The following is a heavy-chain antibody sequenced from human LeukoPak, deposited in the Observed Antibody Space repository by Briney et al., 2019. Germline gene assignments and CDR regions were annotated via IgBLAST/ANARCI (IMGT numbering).Heavy chain of an antibody. CDR1: GFTFSSYG. V-gene: IGHV3-30*18. CDR3: AKEGYDYVWGSYRHEDAFDI. CDR2: ISYDGSNK. J-gene: IGHJ3*02. D-gene: IGHD3-16*02. Sequence: GSLRLSCAASGFTFSSYGMHWVRQAPGKGLEWVAVISYDGSNKYYADSVKGRFTISRDNSKNTLYLQMNSLRAEDTAVYYCAKEGYDYVWGSYRHEDAFDIWGQGTMVTVSS.